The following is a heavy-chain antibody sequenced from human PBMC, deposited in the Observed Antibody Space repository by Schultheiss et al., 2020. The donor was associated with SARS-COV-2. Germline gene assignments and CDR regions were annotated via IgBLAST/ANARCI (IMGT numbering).Heavy chain of an antibody. CDR1: GFTFSSYA. V-gene: IGHV3-30*01. Sequence: GGSLRLSCAASGFTFSSYAMHWVRQAPGKGLEWVAVISYDGSNKYYADSVKGRFTISRDNSKNTLYLQMNSLRAEDTAVYYCARELYSTIYYYYGMDVWGQGTTVTVSS. CDR2: ISYDGSNK. D-gene: IGHD2-2*01. CDR3: ARELYSTIYYYYGMDV. J-gene: IGHJ6*02.